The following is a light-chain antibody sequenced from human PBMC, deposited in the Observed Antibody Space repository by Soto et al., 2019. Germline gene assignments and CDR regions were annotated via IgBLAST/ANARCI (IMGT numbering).Light chain of an antibody. J-gene: IGLJ2*01. CDR1: SSDIGGYDY. CDR2: DVN. Sequence: QSALTQPASVSGSPGQSITLSCTGTSSDIGGYDYVSWYQRHPGKAPKLIIYDVNNRPSGASNRFSGSKSGNTASLTISGLQAEDEADYYCTSYASGSSHVVFGGGTKVTVL. V-gene: IGLV2-14*01. CDR3: TSYASGSSHVV.